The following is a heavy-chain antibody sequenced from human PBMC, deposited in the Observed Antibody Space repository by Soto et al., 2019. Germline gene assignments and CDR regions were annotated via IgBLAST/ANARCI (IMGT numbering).Heavy chain of an antibody. CDR2: ISYDGSNK. Sequence: GGSLRLSCAVSGFTFSSYAMHWVRQAPGKGLEWVAVISYDGSNKYYADSVKGRFTISRDNSKNTLYLQMNSLRAEDTAVYYCARDRDIAAAGTYYYYGMDVWGQGTTVTVSS. V-gene: IGHV3-30-3*01. CDR3: ARDRDIAAAGTYYYYGMDV. CDR1: GFTFSSYA. D-gene: IGHD6-13*01. J-gene: IGHJ6*02.